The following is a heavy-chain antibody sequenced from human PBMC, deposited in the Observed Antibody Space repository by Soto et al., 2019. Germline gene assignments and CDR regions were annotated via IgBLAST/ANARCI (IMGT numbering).Heavy chain of an antibody. J-gene: IGHJ5*02. CDR2: ISGSGGST. Sequence: GGSLRLSCAASGFTFSSYAMSWVRQAPGKGLEWVSAISGSGGSTYYADSVKGRFTISRDNSKNTLYLQMNSLRAEDTAVYYCAKEVAMVRGVIITLTNWFDPWGQGTLVTVSS. CDR3: AKEVAMVRGVIITLTNWFDP. V-gene: IGHV3-23*01. CDR1: GFTFSSYA. D-gene: IGHD3-10*01.